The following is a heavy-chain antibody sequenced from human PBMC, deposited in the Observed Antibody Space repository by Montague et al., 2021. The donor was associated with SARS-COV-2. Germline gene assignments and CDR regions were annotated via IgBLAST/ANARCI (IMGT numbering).Heavy chain of an antibody. D-gene: IGHD3-10*01. CDR3: ARLESTRGVIIRGAFHI. CDR2: IYYSGSA. Sequence: SETLSLTCSVSGDPINNSRYYWGWIRQPPGKGLEWIGTIYYSGSAYYNPSLKSRVTISVDTSKDQFSLKLNSVTATDTAVYYCARLESTRGVIIRGAFHIGGQGTKVTGSA. CDR1: GDPINNSRYY. J-gene: IGHJ3*02. V-gene: IGHV4-39*01.